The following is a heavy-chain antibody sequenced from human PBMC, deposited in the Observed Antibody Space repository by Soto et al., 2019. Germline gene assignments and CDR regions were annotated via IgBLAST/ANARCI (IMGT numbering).Heavy chain of an antibody. J-gene: IGHJ4*02. CDR3: AREHNLVVVAALDY. Sequence: GGSLRLSCAASGFTFSSYWMSWVRQAPGKGLEWVANIKQDGSEKYYVDSVKGRFTISRDNAKNSLYLQMNSLRAEDTAVYYCAREHNLVVVAALDYWGQGTLVTVSS. CDR1: GFTFSSYW. V-gene: IGHV3-7*05. CDR2: IKQDGSEK. D-gene: IGHD2-15*01.